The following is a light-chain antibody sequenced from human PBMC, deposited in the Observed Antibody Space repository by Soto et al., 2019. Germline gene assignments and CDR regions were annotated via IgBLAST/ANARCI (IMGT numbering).Light chain of an antibody. CDR1: SSDVGYYNY. CDR3: TSYTSSNTYV. J-gene: IGLJ1*01. Sequence: QSVLPQPASVSGSPGQSITISCTGTSSDVGYYNYVSWYQQRPGKAPKLMIYDITTRPSGVSYRFSGSKSGNTASLTISGLQAEDEADYYCTSYTSSNTYVFGTGTKVTVL. CDR2: DIT. V-gene: IGLV2-14*01.